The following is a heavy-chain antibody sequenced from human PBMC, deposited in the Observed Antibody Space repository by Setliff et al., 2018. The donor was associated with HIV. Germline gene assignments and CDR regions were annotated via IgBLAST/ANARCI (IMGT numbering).Heavy chain of an antibody. Sequence: SETLSLTSTVSGGSISSFYWSWIRQPPGKGPEWIGYINSSGRTNYNPSLKGRVTISLDTSENRFSLKLNSVTAADTAVYYCARRFGEVYDWIDPWGQGTLVTVSS. V-gene: IGHV4-4*09. CDR3: ARRFGEVYDWIDP. CDR1: GGSISSFY. CDR2: INSSGRT. D-gene: IGHD3-10*01. J-gene: IGHJ5*02.